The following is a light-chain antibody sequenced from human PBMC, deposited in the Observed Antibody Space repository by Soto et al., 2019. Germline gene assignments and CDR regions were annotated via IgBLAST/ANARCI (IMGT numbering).Light chain of an antibody. V-gene: IGLV2-14*03. CDR2: DVI. Sequence: QSALTQPASVSGSPGQSITISCTGTSSDVGGYNYVSWYQQHPGKAPKLMIYDVINRPSGVSNRFSGSKSGNSASLTISGLQAEDEADYYCSPYTSSSTYVVFGGGTQLTVL. J-gene: IGLJ2*01. CDR1: SSDVGGYNY. CDR3: SPYTSSSTYVV.